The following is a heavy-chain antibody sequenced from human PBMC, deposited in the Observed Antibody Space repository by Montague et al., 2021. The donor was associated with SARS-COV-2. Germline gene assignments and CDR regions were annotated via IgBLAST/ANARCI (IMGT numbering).Heavy chain of an antibody. D-gene: IGHD3-10*01. Sequence: TLSLTCTVSGASISTGPFYWIWIRQYPGKGLEWIVYIYYSGSTYYNPSLKIRITMSVDTSKTQFSLTLSSVTAADTAIYSCVTRPADGTGPIDYWGQGTLVTVSS. CDR2: IYYSGST. CDR1: GASISTGPFY. V-gene: IGHV4-31*03. CDR3: VTRPADGTGPIDY. J-gene: IGHJ4*02.